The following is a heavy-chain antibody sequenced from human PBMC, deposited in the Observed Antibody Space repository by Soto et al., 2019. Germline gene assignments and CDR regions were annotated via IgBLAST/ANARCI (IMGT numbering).Heavy chain of an antibody. CDR2: IYYSGST. Sequence: QLQLQESGPGLVKPSETLSLTCTVSGGSISSSSYYWGWIRQPPGKGLEWIGSIYYSGSTYYNPSLKSRVTIPVDTSKNQFSLKLSSVTAADTAVYYCASTDLGYCSGGSSRVPLYYYYYGMDVWGQGTTVTVSS. CDR1: GGSISSSSYY. D-gene: IGHD2-15*01. J-gene: IGHJ6*02. CDR3: ASTDLGYCSGGSSRVPLYYYYYGMDV. V-gene: IGHV4-39*01.